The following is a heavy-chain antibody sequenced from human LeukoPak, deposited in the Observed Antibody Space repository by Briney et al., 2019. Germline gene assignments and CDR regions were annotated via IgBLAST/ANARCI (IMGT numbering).Heavy chain of an antibody. CDR2: INPNSGGT. Sequence: GASVKVSCKASGYTFTGYYMHWVRQAPGQGLEWMGWINPNSGGTKYAQKFLGRVIMTRDTSISTAYMELSRLRSDDTAIYYCARLYYYDSGGYKYNWFDPWGQGTQVTVSS. V-gene: IGHV1-2*02. CDR3: ARLYYYDSGGYKYNWFDP. D-gene: IGHD3-22*01. J-gene: IGHJ5*02. CDR1: GYTFTGYY.